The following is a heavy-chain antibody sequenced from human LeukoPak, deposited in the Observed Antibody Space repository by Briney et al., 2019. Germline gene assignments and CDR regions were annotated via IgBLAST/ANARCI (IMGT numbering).Heavy chain of an antibody. CDR2: RSWNSGYI. D-gene: IGHD6-19*01. J-gene: IGHJ4*02. CDR3: AKVRGTYSSGYFFDY. CDR1: GFTFDNYA. Sequence: GGSLRPSCAASGFTFDNYAMHWVRQAPGKGLEWLSIRSWNSGYIGYADSVKGRFTISRDNAKKSLDLQMNSLRAEDTAFYYCAKVRGTYSSGYFFDYWGQGTLVTVSS. V-gene: IGHV3-9*01.